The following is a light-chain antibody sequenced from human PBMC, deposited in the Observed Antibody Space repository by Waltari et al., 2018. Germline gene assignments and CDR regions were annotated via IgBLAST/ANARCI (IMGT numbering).Light chain of an antibody. CDR2: AAS. V-gene: IGKV1-39*01. J-gene: IGKJ1*01. CDR3: QQSYSTPRT. CDR1: QGISSY. Sequence: DIQMTQSPSSLSASVGDRVTITCRASQGISSYLNWYQQKPGKAPKLLIHAASSLQSGVPSRFSGSGSGTDFTLTISSLQPEDFATYYCQQSYSTPRTFGQGTKVEIK.